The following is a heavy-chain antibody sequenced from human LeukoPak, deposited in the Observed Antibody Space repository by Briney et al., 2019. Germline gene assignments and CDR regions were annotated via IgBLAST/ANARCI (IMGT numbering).Heavy chain of an antibody. CDR3: ARDLVTMVRGLLY. V-gene: IGHV3-23*01. CDR2: LSGTGDST. D-gene: IGHD3-10*01. J-gene: IGHJ4*02. CDR1: GFTFSIYA. Sequence: PGGSLRLSCAASGFTFSIYAMSWVRQAPGKGLEWVSTLSGTGDSTYYADSVKGRFTISRDNAKNSLYLQMNSLRAEDTAVYYCARDLVTMVRGLLYWGQGTLVTVSS.